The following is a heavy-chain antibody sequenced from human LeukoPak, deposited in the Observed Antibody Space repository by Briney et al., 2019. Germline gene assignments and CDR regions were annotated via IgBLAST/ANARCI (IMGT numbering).Heavy chain of an antibody. CDR3: ARGEGATKVLGDWFDP. CDR1: GGSISSSSYY. J-gene: IGHJ5*02. V-gene: IGHV4-39*07. CDR2: IYYSGST. Sequence: PSETLSLTCTVSGGSISSSSYYWGWIRQPPGKGLEWIGGIYYSGSTYYNPSLKSRVTISVDTSKNQFSLKLSSVTAADTAVYYCARGEGATKVLGDWFDPWGQGTLVTVSS. D-gene: IGHD1-26*01.